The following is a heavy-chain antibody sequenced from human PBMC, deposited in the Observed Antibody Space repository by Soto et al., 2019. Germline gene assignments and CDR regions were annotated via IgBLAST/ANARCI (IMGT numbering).Heavy chain of an antibody. Sequence: SEILSLTCTVSGGSISSYYWSWIRQPPGKGLEWIGYIYYSGSTNYNPSLKSRVTISVDTSKNQFSLKLSSVTAADTAVYYCASGPGYCSSTSCYSFDYWGQGTLVTVS. CDR3: ASGPGYCSSTSCYSFDY. J-gene: IGHJ4*02. V-gene: IGHV4-59*08. CDR2: IYYSGST. D-gene: IGHD2-2*02. CDR1: GGSISSYY.